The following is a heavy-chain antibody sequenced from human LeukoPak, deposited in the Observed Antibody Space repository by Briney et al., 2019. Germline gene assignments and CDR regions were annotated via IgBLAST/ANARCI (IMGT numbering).Heavy chain of an antibody. J-gene: IGHJ4*02. Sequence: ATVKVSCMASGYTFTGYYMHWVRQAPGQGLEWMGRINPNNGATNYAQKLQGRVTITGDTSISTAYMELSSLRSDDTAVYYCTRESGSYYGNDYWGQGTLVTVSS. CDR2: INPNNGAT. V-gene: IGHV1-2*06. CDR3: TRESGSYYGNDY. D-gene: IGHD1-26*01. CDR1: GYTFTGYY.